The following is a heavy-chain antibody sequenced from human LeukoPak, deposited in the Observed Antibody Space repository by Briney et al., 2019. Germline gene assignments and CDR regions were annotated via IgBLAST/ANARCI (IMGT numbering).Heavy chain of an antibody. V-gene: IGHV3-23*01. CDR1: GFTFYSYA. Sequence: GGSLRLSCAASGFTFYSYAMTWVRQAPGKGLEWVSAISGGGGSTYYADSVKGRFTISRDNSKNTLYLQMNSLRAEDTAVYYCAKTPWTNYGSFDYWGQGTLVTVSS. D-gene: IGHD3-10*01. J-gene: IGHJ4*02. CDR3: AKTPWTNYGSFDY. CDR2: ISGGGGST.